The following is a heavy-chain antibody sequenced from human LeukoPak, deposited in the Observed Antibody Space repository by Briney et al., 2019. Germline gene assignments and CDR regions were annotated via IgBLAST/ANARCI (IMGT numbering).Heavy chain of an antibody. D-gene: IGHD3-3*01. CDR2: INHSGST. J-gene: IGHJ6*02. CDR1: GGSFSGYY. V-gene: IGHV4-34*01. Sequence: SETLSLTRAVYGGSFSGYYWSWIRQPPGKGLEWIGEINHSGSTNYNPSLKSRVTISVDTSKNQFSLKLSSVTAADTAVYYCARGTRFLEWLSSYYYYYGMDVWGQGTTVTVSS. CDR3: ARGTRFLEWLSSYYYYYGMDV.